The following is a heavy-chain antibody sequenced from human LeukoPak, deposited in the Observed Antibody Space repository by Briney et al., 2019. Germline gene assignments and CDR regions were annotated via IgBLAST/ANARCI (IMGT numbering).Heavy chain of an antibody. J-gene: IGHJ5*02. CDR3: ARDFGETALPNWFDP. CDR2: TSHRDSP. Sequence: RSSETLSLTCAVSGASVGGNHWSWIRQSPEKGLEWIGSTSHRDSPYYNPSLESRVTISLDTSKNQFSLKMTSVTAADTAVYYCARDFGETALPNWFDPWGQGTLVIVTS. V-gene: IGHV4-38-2*02. D-gene: IGHD3-16*01. CDR1: GASVGGNH.